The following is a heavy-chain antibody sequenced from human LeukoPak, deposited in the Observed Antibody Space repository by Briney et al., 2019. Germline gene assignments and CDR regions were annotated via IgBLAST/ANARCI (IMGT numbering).Heavy chain of an antibody. CDR1: GYSISSGYY. CDR2: IYHSGST. Sequence: SETLSLTCTVSGYSISSGYYWGWIRQPPGKGLEWIGSIYHSGSTYYNPSLKSRVTISVDTSKNQFSLKLSSVTAADTAVYHCARQFYCSGGSCYSQYFDYWGQGTLVTVSS. CDR3: ARQFYCSGGSCYSQYFDY. J-gene: IGHJ4*02. V-gene: IGHV4-38-2*02. D-gene: IGHD2-15*01.